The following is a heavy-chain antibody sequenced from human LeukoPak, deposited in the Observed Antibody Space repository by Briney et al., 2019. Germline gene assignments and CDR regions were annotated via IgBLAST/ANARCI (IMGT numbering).Heavy chain of an antibody. CDR3: ARGAQYSQH. CDR2: IKHDGSEK. V-gene: IGHV3-7*01. J-gene: IGHJ1*01. Sequence: GGTLRLSCVASGSTLTRYWMSWVRQAPGKGLEWVAIIKHDGSEKYYVDSVKGRFTISRDNAEDSLYLQMNSLRAEDTAVYYCARGAQYSQHWGQGTLVTVSS. CDR1: GSTLTRYW.